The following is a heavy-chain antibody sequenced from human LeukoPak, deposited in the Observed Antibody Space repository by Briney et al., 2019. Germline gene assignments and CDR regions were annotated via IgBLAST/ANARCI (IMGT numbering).Heavy chain of an antibody. J-gene: IGHJ4*02. CDR1: GGSVNNGPYY. D-gene: IGHD1-26*01. CDR3: ARIIVGASFDY. CDR2: ISYTGCT. V-gene: IGHV4-31*03. Sequence: SETLSLTCTVSGGSVNNGPYYWSWIRQHPGKGLEWIGYISYTGCTYYNPSLESRVSMSVDTSKNQFSLKLSSVTAADTAMYYCARIIVGASFDYWGQGTLVTVSS.